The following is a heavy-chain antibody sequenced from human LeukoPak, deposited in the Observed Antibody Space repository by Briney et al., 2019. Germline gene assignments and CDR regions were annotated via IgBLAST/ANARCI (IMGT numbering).Heavy chain of an antibody. J-gene: IGHJ4*02. CDR1: GFTFSTYP. CDR2: IRDSGTT. V-gene: IGHV3-48*01. CDR3: ARDHDFAFDN. Sequence: GGSLRLSCAASGFTFSTYPMNWVRQAPGKGLEWISHIRDSGTTDYADSVKGRFTISRDNAKNSLYLQLRSLRAEDTAVYYCARDHDFAFDNWGQGTLVTVSS. D-gene: IGHD2-21*02.